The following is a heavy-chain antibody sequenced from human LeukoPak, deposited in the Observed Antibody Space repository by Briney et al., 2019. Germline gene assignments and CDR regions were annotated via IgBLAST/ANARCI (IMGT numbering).Heavy chain of an antibody. CDR3: ARDLQRGDY. V-gene: IGHV3-48*04. D-gene: IGHD6-25*01. CDR2: ISSSSSTI. Sequence: GGSLRLSCAASGFTFSSYSMNWVRQAPGKGLEWVSYISSSSSTIYCADSVKGRFTISRDNAKNSLYLQMNSLRAEDTAVYYCARDLQRGDYWGQGTLVTVSS. J-gene: IGHJ4*02. CDR1: GFTFSSYS.